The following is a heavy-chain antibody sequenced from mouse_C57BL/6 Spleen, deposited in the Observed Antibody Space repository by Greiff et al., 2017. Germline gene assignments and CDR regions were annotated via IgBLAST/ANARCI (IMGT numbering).Heavy chain of an antibody. CDR1: GYAFSSSW. CDR3: ARRGYDYDDGHWYFDV. Sequence: QVHVKQSGPELVKPGASVKISCKASGYAFSSSWMNWVKQRPGKGLEWIGRIYPGDGDTNYNGKFKGKATLTADKSSSTAYMQFSSLTSEDSAVYFCARRGYDYDDGHWYFDVWGTWTTVTVSS. J-gene: IGHJ1*03. D-gene: IGHD2-4*01. CDR2: IYPGDGDT. V-gene: IGHV1-82*01.